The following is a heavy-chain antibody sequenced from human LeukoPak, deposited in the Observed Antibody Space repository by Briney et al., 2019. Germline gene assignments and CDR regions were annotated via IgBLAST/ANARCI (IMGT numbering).Heavy chain of an antibody. CDR1: GGSISSDY. D-gene: IGHD5-18*01. J-gene: IGHJ5*02. V-gene: IGHV4-59*01. Sequence: PSETLSLTCTVSGGSISSDYWSWIRQPPGKGLEWIGYIYYSGSTNYNPSPKSRVTISVDTSKNQFSLKLSSVTAADTAVYYCARGQGYSYGYEWFDPWGQGTLVTVSS. CDR2: IYYSGST. CDR3: ARGQGYSYGYEWFDP.